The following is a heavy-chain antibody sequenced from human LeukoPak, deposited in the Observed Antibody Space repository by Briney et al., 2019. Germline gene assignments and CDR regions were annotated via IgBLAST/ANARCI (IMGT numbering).Heavy chain of an antibody. CDR1: GFTFSSYG. CDR3: AKDQRVTYYYGSGTTSYGMDV. CDR2: ISYDGSNK. D-gene: IGHD3-10*01. J-gene: IGHJ6*02. V-gene: IGHV3-30*18. Sequence: GGSLXLSXAASGFTFSSYGMHWVRQAPGKGLEWVAVISYDGSNKYYADSVKGRFTISRDNSKNTLYLQMNSLRAEDTAVYYCAKDQRVTYYYGSGTTSYGMDVWGQGATVTVSS.